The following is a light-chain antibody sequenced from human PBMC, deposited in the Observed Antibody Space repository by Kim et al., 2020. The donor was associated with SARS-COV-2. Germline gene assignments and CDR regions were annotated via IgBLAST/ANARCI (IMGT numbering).Light chain of an antibody. CDR3: QQTYSASRT. CDR1: QDISRY. CDR2: TAS. Sequence: DIQMTRSPSSLSASVGDRVTITCRASQDISRYLNWYQQKPGKAPKLLIYTASSLQSGVPSRFTGSGSETDFTLTISSLQPEDFATYYCQQTYSASRTFGQGTKVDIK. J-gene: IGKJ1*01. V-gene: IGKV1-39*01.